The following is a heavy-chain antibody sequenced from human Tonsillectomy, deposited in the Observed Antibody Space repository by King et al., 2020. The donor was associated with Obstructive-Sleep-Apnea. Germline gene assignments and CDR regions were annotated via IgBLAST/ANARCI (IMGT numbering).Heavy chain of an antibody. J-gene: IGHJ5*02. D-gene: IGHD6-13*01. Sequence: VQLVESGGCVVQPGRSLRLSCAASGFTFSNYGMHWVRQAPGEGLEWVAIISYDGSDKYYADSLKGRFTISRDNSKSTLYLQMNSLRPEDTAVYYCGGYNWFDPWGQGTLVTVSS. CDR1: GFTFSNYG. CDR3: GGYNWFDP. CDR2: ISYDGSDK. V-gene: IGHV3-30*03.